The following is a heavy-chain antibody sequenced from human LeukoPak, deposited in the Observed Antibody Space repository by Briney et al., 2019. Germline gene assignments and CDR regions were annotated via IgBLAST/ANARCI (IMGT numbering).Heavy chain of an antibody. D-gene: IGHD3-22*01. J-gene: IGHJ4*02. V-gene: IGHV3-74*01. Sequence: PGGSLRLSCAASGFTFSSYWMHWVRQAPGKGLVGVSRINSDGRSTNYADSVKGRFTISRDNAKNTLYLQMNSLRAEDTALYHCARAFGYDSSGYDYWGQGTLVTVSS. CDR1: GFTFSSYW. CDR3: ARAFGYDSSGYDY. CDR2: INSDGRST.